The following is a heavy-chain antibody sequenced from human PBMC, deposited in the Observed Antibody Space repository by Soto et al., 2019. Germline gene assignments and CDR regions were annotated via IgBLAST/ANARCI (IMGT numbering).Heavy chain of an antibody. V-gene: IGHV4-59*01. Sequence: SSETPSLTCAVSGGSISRYFWSWIRLRPGKGLEWIGYIYYSGSTNYNPSLKSRVTISVDTSKNQFSRKLSSVTAADTAVYYGARDHGDFDYPGQRTFDTGSS. D-gene: IGHD4-17*01. CDR1: GGSISRYF. CDR3: ARDHGDFDY. J-gene: IGHJ4*02. CDR2: IYYSGST.